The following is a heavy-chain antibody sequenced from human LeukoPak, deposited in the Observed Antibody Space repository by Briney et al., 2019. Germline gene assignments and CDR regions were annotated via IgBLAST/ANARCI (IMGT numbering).Heavy chain of an antibody. CDR1: GFTFSGSA. CDR2: IRSKANSYAT. V-gene: IGHV3-73*01. Sequence: GGSLKLSCAASGFTFSGSAMLWVRQASGKGLEWVGRIRSKANSYATAYAASVKGRFTISRDDSKNTAYLQMNSLKTEDTAVYYCTARSNYDSSGYYYGQGAFDIWGQGTMVTVSS. CDR3: TARSNYDSSGYYYGQGAFDI. J-gene: IGHJ3*02. D-gene: IGHD3-22*01.